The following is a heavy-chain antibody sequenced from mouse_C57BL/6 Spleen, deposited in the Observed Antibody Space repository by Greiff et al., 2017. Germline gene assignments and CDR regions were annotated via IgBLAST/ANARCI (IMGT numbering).Heavy chain of an antibody. D-gene: IGHD2-3*01. J-gene: IGHJ3*01. CDR2: INPNNGGT. CDR3: ARFYDGYYAWFAY. CDR1: GYTFTDYN. Sequence: EVKLQESGPELVKPGASVKIPCKASGYTFTDYNMDWVKQSHGKSLEWIGDINPNNGGTIYNQKFKGKATLTVDKSSSTAYMELRSLTSEDTAVYYCARFYDGYYAWFAYWGQGTLVTVSA. V-gene: IGHV1-18*01.